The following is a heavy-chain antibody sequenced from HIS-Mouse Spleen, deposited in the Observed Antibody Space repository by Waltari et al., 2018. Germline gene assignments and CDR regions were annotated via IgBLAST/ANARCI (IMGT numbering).Heavy chain of an antibody. D-gene: IGHD5-18*01. CDR3: ARGFVDTAMVDY. Sequence: QVQLVESGGGVVQPGRSLRLCCAASGFTFSSYAMHWVRQAPGKGLEWVAVISYDGSNKYYADSVKGRFTISRDNSKNTLYLQMNSLRAEDTAVYYCARGFVDTAMVDYWGQGTLVTVSS. CDR1: GFTFSSYA. J-gene: IGHJ4*02. V-gene: IGHV3-30-3*01. CDR2: ISYDGSNK.